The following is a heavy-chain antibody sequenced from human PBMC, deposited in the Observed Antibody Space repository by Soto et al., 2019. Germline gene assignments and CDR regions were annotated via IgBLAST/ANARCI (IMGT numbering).Heavy chain of an antibody. D-gene: IGHD2-15*01. V-gene: IGHV1-69*13. J-gene: IGHJ4*02. CDR3: ARESRYCSGGSCYFLPGIDY. CDR2: IIPIFGTA. CDR1: VGTFSSHA. Sequence: SVKVSCKASVGTFSSHAISWVRQSPGQGLEWMGGIIPIFGTANYAQKFQGRVTITADESTSTAYMELSSLRSEDTAVYYCARESRYCSGGSCYFLPGIDYWGQGTLVTVSS.